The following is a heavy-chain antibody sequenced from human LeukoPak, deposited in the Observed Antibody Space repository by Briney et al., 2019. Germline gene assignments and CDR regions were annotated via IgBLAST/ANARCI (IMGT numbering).Heavy chain of an antibody. J-gene: IGHJ6*02. Sequence: GASVKASCKASGYTFTGYYMHWVRQAPGQGLEWMGWINPNSGGTNYAQKFQGWVTMTRDTSISTAYMELSRLRSDDTAVYYCARENGSGSYDYYYGMDVWGQGTTVTVSS. CDR3: ARENGSGSYDYYYGMDV. V-gene: IGHV1-2*04. CDR2: INPNSGGT. D-gene: IGHD3-10*01. CDR1: GYTFTGYY.